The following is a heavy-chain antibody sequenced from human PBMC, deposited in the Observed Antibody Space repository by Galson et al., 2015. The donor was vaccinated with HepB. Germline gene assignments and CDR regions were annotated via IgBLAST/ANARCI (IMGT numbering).Heavy chain of an antibody. V-gene: IGHV1-8*01. Sequence: SVKVSCKASGYTFTSYDINWVRQATGQGLEWMGWMNPNSGNTGYAQKFQGRVTMTRNTSISTAYMELSSLRSEDTAVYYCARGRISGRHTRRDAFDIWGQGTMVTVST. CDR3: ARGRISGRHTRRDAFDI. J-gene: IGHJ3*02. CDR1: GYTFTSYD. D-gene: IGHD1-26*01. CDR2: MNPNSGNT.